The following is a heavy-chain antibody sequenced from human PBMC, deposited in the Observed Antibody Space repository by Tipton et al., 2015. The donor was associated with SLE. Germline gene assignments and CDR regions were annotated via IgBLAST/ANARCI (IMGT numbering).Heavy chain of an antibody. V-gene: IGHV4-4*07. CDR1: GGSVSSYY. CDR2: IYISGST. Sequence: LRLSCTVSGGSVSSYYWRWIRQPAGKRLEWIGRIYISGSTNYNPSLKSRVTISVDTSKNQFSLKLSSVTAADTAVYYCVKWDYYGMDVWGQGTTVTVSS. CDR3: VKWDYYGMDV. D-gene: IGHD1-26*01. J-gene: IGHJ6*02.